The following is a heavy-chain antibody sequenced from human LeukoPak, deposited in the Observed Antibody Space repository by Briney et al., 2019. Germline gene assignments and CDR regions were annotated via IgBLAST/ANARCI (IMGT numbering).Heavy chain of an antibody. CDR2: IYYSGST. Sequence: SETLSLTCTVSGGSISSYYWSWIRQPPGKGLEWIGYIYYSGSTNYNPSLKSRVTISVDTSKNQFSLKLSSVTAADTAVYYCARYGSGWYSFDYWGQGTLLTVSS. D-gene: IGHD6-19*01. CDR3: ARYGSGWYSFDY. V-gene: IGHV4-59*01. CDR1: GGSISSYY. J-gene: IGHJ4*02.